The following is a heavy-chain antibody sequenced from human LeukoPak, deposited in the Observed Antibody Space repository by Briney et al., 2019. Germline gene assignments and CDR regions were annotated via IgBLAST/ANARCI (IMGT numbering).Heavy chain of an antibody. CDR3: ARVSVTMVVPADWFDP. Sequence: ASVKVSCKASGYTFTSCDINWVRQATGQGLEWMGWMNPNSGNTGYAQKFQGRVTMTRDTSISTAYMELSSLTSEDTAVYYCARVSVTMVVPADWFDPWGQGTLVTVSS. V-gene: IGHV1-8*01. D-gene: IGHD2-2*01. J-gene: IGHJ5*02. CDR2: MNPNSGNT. CDR1: GYTFTSCD.